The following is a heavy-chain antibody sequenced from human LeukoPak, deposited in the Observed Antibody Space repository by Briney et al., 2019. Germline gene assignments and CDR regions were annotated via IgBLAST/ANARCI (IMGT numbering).Heavy chain of an antibody. V-gene: IGHV1-8*01. CDR2: MNPNSGNT. CDR3: ARDPSVAAAGTPLSSYYYYYMDV. D-gene: IGHD6-13*01. CDR1: GYTFTSYD. Sequence: ASVKVSCKASGYTFTSYDINWVRQATGQGLEWMGWMNPNSGNTSYAQKFQGRVTMTRDMSTSTVYMELSSLRSEDTAVYYCARDPSVAAAGTPLSSYYYYYMDVWGKGTTVTVSS. J-gene: IGHJ6*03.